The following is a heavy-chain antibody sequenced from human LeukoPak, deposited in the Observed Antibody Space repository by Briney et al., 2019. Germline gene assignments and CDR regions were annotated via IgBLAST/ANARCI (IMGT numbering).Heavy chain of an antibody. CDR2: ISGSGGST. J-gene: IGHJ4*02. D-gene: IGHD3-9*01. Sequence: GGSLRLSCAASGFTFSSYAMSWVRQAPGKGLERVSAISGSGGSTYYADSVKGRFTISRDNSKNTLYLQMNSLRAEDTAVYYCAKTWRPGLDFDWLLYFDYWGQGTLVTVSS. V-gene: IGHV3-23*01. CDR1: GFTFSSYA. CDR3: AKTWRPGLDFDWLLYFDY.